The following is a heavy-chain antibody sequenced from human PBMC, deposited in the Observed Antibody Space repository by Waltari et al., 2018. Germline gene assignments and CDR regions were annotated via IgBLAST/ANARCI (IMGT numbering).Heavy chain of an antibody. CDR1: GFTFSRYA. J-gene: IGHJ4*02. CDR2: ISGSGGST. V-gene: IGHV3-23*01. CDR3: AKDGGYSSSLTYFDY. Sequence: EVQLLESGGGLVQPGGSLRLSCAASGFTFSRYAMNWVRQAPGKGLEWVSAISGSGGSTYYADSVKGRFTISRDNSKNTLYLQMNSLRAEDTAVYYCAKDGGYSSSLTYFDYWGQGTLVTVSS. D-gene: IGHD6-6*01.